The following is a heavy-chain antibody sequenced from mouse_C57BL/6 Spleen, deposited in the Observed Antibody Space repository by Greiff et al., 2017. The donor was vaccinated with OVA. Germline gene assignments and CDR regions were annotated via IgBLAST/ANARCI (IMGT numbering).Heavy chain of an antibody. D-gene: IGHD2-3*01. CDR2: IWSGGST. V-gene: IGHV2-2*01. CDR3: ARIYDGYFFDY. J-gene: IGHJ2*01. CDR1: GFSLTSYG. Sequence: VKVVESGPGLVQPSQSLSITCTVSGFSLTSYGVHWVRQSPGKGLEWLGVIWSGGSTDYNAAFISRLSISKDNSKSQVFFKMNRLQADDTAIYYCARIYDGYFFDYWGQGTTLTGSS.